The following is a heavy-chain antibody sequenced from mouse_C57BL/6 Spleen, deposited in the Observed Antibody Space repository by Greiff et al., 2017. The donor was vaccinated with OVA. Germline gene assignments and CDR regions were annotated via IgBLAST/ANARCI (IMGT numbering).Heavy chain of an antibody. V-gene: IGHV1-69*01. CDR1: GYTFTSYW. CDR2: IDPSDSYT. CDR3: ARDYGSTYYFDY. J-gene: IGHJ2*01. Sequence: QVQLQQPGAELVMPGASVKLSCKASGYTFTSYWMHWVKQRPGQGLEWIGEIDPSDSYTNYNQKFKGKSTLSVDKSSSTAYMQLSSLTSEDSAVYYGARDYGSTYYFDYWGQGTTLTVSS. D-gene: IGHD1-1*01.